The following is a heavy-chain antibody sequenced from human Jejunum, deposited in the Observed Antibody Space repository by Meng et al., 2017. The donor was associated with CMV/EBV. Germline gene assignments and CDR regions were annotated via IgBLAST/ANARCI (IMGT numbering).Heavy chain of an antibody. V-gene: IGHV3-23*01. Sequence: GASGINFSTYSLAWVRQAPGKGLEWVAGISQGRGTYYGDSVKGRFTISRDNSKNTIYLQMNSLRAEDTSVYYCAKDLKADGAWDFDSWGQGTLVTVSS. D-gene: IGHD4-17*01. CDR3: AKDLKADGAWDFDS. J-gene: IGHJ4*02. CDR2: ISQGRGT. CDR1: GINFSTYS.